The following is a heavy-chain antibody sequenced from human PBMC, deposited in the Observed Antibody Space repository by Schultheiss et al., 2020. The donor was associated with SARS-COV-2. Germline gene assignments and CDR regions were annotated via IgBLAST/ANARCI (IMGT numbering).Heavy chain of an antibody. CDR3: ARDPPRLRYFDGDYGMDV. CDR2: INPSGGST. V-gene: IGHV1-46*01. J-gene: IGHJ6*02. CDR1: GYTFTSYY. Sequence: ASVKVSCKASGYTFTSYYMHWVRQAPGQGLEWMGIINPSGGSTSYAQKFQGRVTMTRDTSTSTVYMELSRLRSDDTAVYYCARDPPRLRYFDGDYGMDVWGQGTTVTVSS. D-gene: IGHD3-9*01.